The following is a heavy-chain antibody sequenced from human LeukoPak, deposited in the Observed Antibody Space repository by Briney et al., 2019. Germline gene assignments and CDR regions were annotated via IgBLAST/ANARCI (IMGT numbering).Heavy chain of an antibody. Sequence: SETLSLTCTVSGASISDNFYWSWIRQSAGKGLEWIGRIYASGITTYSSSLKSRLTISVDTSKNQFSLKLSSVTAADTAVYYCAREDCSSARCVSDYCGQGTLVTVSS. CDR3: AREDCSSARCVSDY. D-gene: IGHD2-2*01. J-gene: IGHJ4*02. V-gene: IGHV4-4*07. CDR2: IYASGIT. CDR1: GASISDNFY.